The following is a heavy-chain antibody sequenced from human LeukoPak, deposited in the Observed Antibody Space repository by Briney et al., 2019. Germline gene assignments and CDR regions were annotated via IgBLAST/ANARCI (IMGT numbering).Heavy chain of an antibody. V-gene: IGHV4-30-4*01. CDR3: ARIHYDILTGYDY. J-gene: IGHJ4*02. CDR2: ICYSGST. Sequence: PSETLSLTCTVSGGSVSSGDYYWSWIRQPPGKGLEWIGYICYSGSTYYNPSLKSRVTISVDTSKNQFSLKLSSVTAADTAVYYCARIHYDILTGYDYWGQGTLVTVSS. D-gene: IGHD3-9*01. CDR1: GGSVSSGDYY.